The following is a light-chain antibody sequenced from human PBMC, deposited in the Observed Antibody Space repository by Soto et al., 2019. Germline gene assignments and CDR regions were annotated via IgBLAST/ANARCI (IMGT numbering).Light chain of an antibody. CDR3: QQYKNYPLR. Sequence: DIQMTQSPSTLSASIGDRVTITCRASESIRTWLDWYQQKPGQAPKFLIYDASSLESGVPSRFSGSGSGTEFTLTISNLQPDDFATYCCQQYKNYPLRFGHWTKVEIK. CDR1: ESIRTW. V-gene: IGKV1-5*01. J-gene: IGKJ1*01. CDR2: DAS.